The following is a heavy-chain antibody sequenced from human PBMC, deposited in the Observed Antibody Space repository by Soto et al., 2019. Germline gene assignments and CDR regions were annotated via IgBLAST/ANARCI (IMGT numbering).Heavy chain of an antibody. J-gene: IGHJ5*02. V-gene: IGHV3-48*01. CDR2: ISSSSSTI. Sequence: EVQLVQSGGGLVQRGGSLRLSCAASGFPFSTYNMNWVRQAPGKGLEWVSYISSSSSTIYYADSVKGRFTISRDNAKNSLYLQMNSLRADDTAIYYCAREPFSGSYRNRWFDPWGQGTLVTVSS. D-gene: IGHD1-26*01. CDR3: AREPFSGSYRNRWFDP. CDR1: GFPFSTYN.